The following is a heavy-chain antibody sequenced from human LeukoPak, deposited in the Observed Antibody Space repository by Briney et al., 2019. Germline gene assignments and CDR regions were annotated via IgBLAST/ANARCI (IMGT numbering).Heavy chain of an antibody. Sequence: SETLSLTCTVSGGSISSSSYYWSWIRQPPGKGLEWIGYIYYSGSTNYNPSLKSRVTISVDTSKNQFSLKLSSVTAADTAVYYCARDREYRGENWFDPWGQGTLVTVSS. CDR1: GGSISSSSYY. CDR2: IYYSGST. CDR3: ARDREYRGENWFDP. V-gene: IGHV4-61*01. D-gene: IGHD2-2*01. J-gene: IGHJ5*02.